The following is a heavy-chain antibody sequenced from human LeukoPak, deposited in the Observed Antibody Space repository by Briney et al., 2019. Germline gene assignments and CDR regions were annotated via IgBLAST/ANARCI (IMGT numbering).Heavy chain of an antibody. Sequence: SETLSLTCTVSGGFISGYHRSWIRQPPGEGLEWIGYIYYSGSTNYNPSLKSRVTISVDTSKNQFSLQLTSVTAADTAMYYCARGRSGYDYWDSWGQGTLVTVSS. CDR2: IYYSGST. D-gene: IGHD5-12*01. J-gene: IGHJ4*02. CDR1: GGFISGYH. V-gene: IGHV4-59*08. CDR3: ARGRSGYDYWDS.